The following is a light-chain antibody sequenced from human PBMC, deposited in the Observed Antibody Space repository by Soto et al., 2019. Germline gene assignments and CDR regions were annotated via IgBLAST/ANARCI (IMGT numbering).Light chain of an antibody. V-gene: IGLV2-14*01. Sequence: QSVLTQPASVSGSPGQSITISCTGTSSDVGAYNFVSWYQQFPGNAPKLMIYEVSNRPSGVSDRFSGSKSGNTASLIISGLRPEDEADYYCSSQTASATVLFGGGTKVTVL. CDR3: SSQTASATVL. J-gene: IGLJ2*01. CDR2: EVS. CDR1: SSDVGAYNF.